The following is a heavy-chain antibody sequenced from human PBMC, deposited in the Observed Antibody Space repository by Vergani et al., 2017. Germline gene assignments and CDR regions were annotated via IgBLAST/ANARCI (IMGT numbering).Heavy chain of an antibody. V-gene: IGHV3-20*04. J-gene: IGHJ4*02. CDR2: VKWNGDSS. D-gene: IGHD3-10*01. Sequence: EVQLVESGGGVVRPGGSLRLSCAASGFPFGDYDMNWVRQAPGQGLEWVSRVKWNGDSSVYADSVKGRFTISRDNVKNSLYLQMTSLRAEDTAVYYCARRGSGNTYYFDYWGQGALVTVSS. CDR1: GFPFGDYD. CDR3: ARRGSGNTYYFDY.